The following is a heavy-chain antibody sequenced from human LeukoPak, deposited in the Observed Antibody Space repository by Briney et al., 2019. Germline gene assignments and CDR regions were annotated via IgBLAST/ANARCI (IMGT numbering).Heavy chain of an antibody. CDR1: GYTLTELS. V-gene: IGHV1-24*01. J-gene: IGHJ3*02. D-gene: IGHD3-22*01. CDR2: FDPEDGET. CDR3: ATNWDSSGYYPHDAFDI. Sequence: ASVKVSCKVPGYTLTELSMHWVRQAPGKGLEWMGGFDPEDGETIYAQKFQGRVTMTEDTSTDTAYMELSSLRSEDTAVYYCATNWDSSGYYPHDAFDIWGQGTMVTVSS.